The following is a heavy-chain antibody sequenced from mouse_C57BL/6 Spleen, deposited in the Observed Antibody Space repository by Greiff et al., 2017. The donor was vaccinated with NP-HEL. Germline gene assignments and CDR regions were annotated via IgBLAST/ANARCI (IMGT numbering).Heavy chain of an antibody. Sequence: DVHLVESGPGLVKPSQSLSLTCSVTGYSITSGYYWNWIRQFPGNKLEWMGYISYDGSNNYNPSLKNRISITRDTSKNQFFLKLNSVTTEDTATYYCARFITTVVAYYFDYWGQGTTLTVSS. J-gene: IGHJ2*01. CDR2: ISYDGSN. D-gene: IGHD1-1*01. V-gene: IGHV3-6*01. CDR3: ARFITTVVAYYFDY. CDR1: GYSITSGYY.